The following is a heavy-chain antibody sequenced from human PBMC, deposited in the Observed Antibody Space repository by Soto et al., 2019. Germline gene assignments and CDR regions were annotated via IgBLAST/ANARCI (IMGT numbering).Heavy chain of an antibody. CDR1: GFTFSSYS. V-gene: IGHV3-7*01. CDR2: IREDGSEK. CDR3: ARYRRIPDS. Sequence: EVQLVESGGGLVQPGGSLRLSCAASGFTFSSYSMTWVRQAPGKGLEWVANIREDGSEKYYVDSVKGRFTISRDNAKNSRYLQMNSLRAEDTAVYYCARYRRIPDSWGQGTLVTVSS. J-gene: IGHJ4*02.